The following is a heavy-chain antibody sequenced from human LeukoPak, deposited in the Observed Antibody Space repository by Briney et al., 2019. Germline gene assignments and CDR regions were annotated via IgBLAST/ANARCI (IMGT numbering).Heavy chain of an antibody. V-gene: IGHV4-59*01. CDR3: ARAGSSGYLIDY. CDR1: GGSLSSYY. CDR2: IYYSGNT. J-gene: IGHJ4*02. Sequence: SATLSLTCSVSGGSLSSYYWSWIRQPPGKGLEWIGYIYYSGNTNYNPSLKSRVTISIDTSKNQFSLKLTSVTAADTAVYYCARAGSSGYLIDYWGQGTLVTVSS. D-gene: IGHD3-22*01.